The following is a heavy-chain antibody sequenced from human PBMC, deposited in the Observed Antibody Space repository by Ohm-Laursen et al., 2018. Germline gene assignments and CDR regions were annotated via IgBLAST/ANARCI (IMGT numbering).Heavy chain of an antibody. D-gene: IGHD3-22*01. CDR3: ARGRNYYDSSGYYLNWFDP. V-gene: IGHV2-26*01. CDR2: IFSNDEK. Sequence: TQTLTLTCTVSGFSLSNARMGVSWIRQPPGKALEWLAHIFSNDEKSYSTSLKSRLTISKDTSKSQVVLTMTNMDPVDTATYYCARGRNYYDSSGYYLNWFDPWGQGTLVTVSS. J-gene: IGHJ5*02. CDR1: GFSLSNARMG.